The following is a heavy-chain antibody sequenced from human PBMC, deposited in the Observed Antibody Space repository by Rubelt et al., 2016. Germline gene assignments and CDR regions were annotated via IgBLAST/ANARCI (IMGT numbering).Heavy chain of an antibody. CDR3: ARDGSEWSRDY. D-gene: IGHD3-3*01. CDR1: GFTFTTSG. V-gene: IGHV3-21*01. CDR2: ISRSGATK. J-gene: IGHJ4*02. Sequence: KPGGSLRLSCVASGFTFTTSGMTWVRQAPGKGLEWVSTISRSGATKYYTDSVKGRFTISRDNAKNSLDLQMNSLRVDDTAMYFCARDGSEWSRDYWGQGTLVTVSS.